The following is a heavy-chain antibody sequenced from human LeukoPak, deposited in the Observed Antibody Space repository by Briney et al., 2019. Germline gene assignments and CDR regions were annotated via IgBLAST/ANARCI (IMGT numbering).Heavy chain of an antibody. V-gene: IGHV3-21*01. CDR3: ARGNRSPTYYDFWSVDY. J-gene: IGHJ4*02. CDR2: ISSSSSYI. Sequence: GGSLRLSCAASGFTFSSYAMSWVRQAPGKGLEWVSSISSSSSYIYYADSVKGRFTISRDNAKNSLYLQMNSLRAEDTAVYYCARGNRSPTYYDFWSVDYWGQGTLVTVSS. CDR1: GFTFSSYA. D-gene: IGHD3-3*01.